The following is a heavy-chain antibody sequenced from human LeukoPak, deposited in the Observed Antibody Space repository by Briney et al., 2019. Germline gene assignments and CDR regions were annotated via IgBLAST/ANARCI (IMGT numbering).Heavy chain of an antibody. D-gene: IGHD3-10*01. V-gene: IGHV3-23*01. CDR1: GFTFSSYA. Sequence: GGSLRLSCAASGFTFSSYAMSWVRQAPGKGLEWVSAISGSGGSTYYADSVKGRFTISRDNSKNTLYLQMNILRAEDTAVYYCATSAEVRGAPRFDPWGQGTLVTVSS. J-gene: IGHJ5*02. CDR2: ISGSGGST. CDR3: ATSAEVRGAPRFDP.